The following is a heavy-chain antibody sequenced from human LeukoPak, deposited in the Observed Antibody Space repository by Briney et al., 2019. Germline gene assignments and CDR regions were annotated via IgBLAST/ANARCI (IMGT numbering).Heavy chain of an antibody. CDR3: ACRQLRLQFLFDP. V-gene: IGHV4-31*03. CDR1: GGSISSGGYY. CDR2: IYYSGST. Sequence: SQTLSLTCTVSGGSISSGGYYWSWIRQHPGKGLEWIGYIYYSGSTYYNPSLKSRVTISVDTSKNQFSLKLSSVTAADTAVYYCACRQLRLQFLFDPWGQETLVTVSS. J-gene: IGHJ5*02. D-gene: IGHD5-12*01.